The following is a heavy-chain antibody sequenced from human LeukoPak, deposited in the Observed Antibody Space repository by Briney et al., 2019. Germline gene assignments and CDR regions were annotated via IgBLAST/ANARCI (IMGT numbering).Heavy chain of an antibody. D-gene: IGHD3-22*01. CDR3: ARVVDKTAWVDY. V-gene: IGHV4-34*01. J-gene: IGHJ4*02. Sequence: SETLSLTCAVDGGSFSGYYWSWIRQPPGKGLEWIGEINHSGSTNYNPSLKSRVTISVDTSKNQFSLKLSSVTAADTAVYYCARVVDKTAWVDYWGQGTLVTVSS. CDR2: INHSGST. CDR1: GGSFSGYY.